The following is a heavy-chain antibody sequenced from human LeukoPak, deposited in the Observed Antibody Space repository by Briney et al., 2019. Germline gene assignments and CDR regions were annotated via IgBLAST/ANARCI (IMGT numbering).Heavy chain of an antibody. CDR1: GFTFSSYT. V-gene: IGHV3-21*01. CDR2: ISSTSGSI. J-gene: IGHJ5*02. CDR3: ASSQTLEA. Sequence: GGSLRLSCAASGFTFSSYTMNWVRQAPGKGLEWVSSISSTSGSIYYADSLKGRFTISRDNAKNSLYLQMNSLSDEDTAVYYCASSQTLEAWGQGTLVTVSS. D-gene: IGHD5-24*01.